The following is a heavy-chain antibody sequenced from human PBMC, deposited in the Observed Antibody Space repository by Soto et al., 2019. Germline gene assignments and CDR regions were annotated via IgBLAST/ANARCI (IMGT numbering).Heavy chain of an antibody. D-gene: IGHD1-1*01. CDR3: VRDWESTTQTWGFGNS. J-gene: IGHJ4*02. Sequence: QVQLVQSGAEVKKPGSSVKVSCKASGGTFSSYTITWVRQAPGQGLEWLGRIIPIFGVTNYAQKFQDRVTITADRSTTTAYMEQSRLRSKDTAVYYCVRDWESTTQTWGFGNSWGQGTLVTVSS. CDR2: IIPIFGVT. CDR1: GGTFSSYT. V-gene: IGHV1-69*08.